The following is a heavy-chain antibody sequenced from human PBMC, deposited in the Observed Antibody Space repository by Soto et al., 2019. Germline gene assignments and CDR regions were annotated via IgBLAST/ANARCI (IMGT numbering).Heavy chain of an antibody. J-gene: IGHJ6*02. Sequence: ASVKVSCKASGGTFSSYAISWVRQAPGQGLEWMGGIIPIFGTANYAQKFQGRVTITADESTSTAYMELSSLRSEDTAVYYCARGDRDYDFWSGYYYYGMDVWGQGTTVTVSS. CDR3: ARGDRDYDFWSGYYYYGMDV. V-gene: IGHV1-69*13. CDR2: IIPIFGTA. D-gene: IGHD3-3*01. CDR1: GGTFSSYA.